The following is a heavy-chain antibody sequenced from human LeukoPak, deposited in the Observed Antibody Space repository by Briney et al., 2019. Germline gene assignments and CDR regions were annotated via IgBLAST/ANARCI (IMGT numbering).Heavy chain of an antibody. V-gene: IGHV1-2*02. J-gene: IGHJ4*02. D-gene: IGHD1-14*01. CDR3: ARELDNLPDY. Sequence: SVTVSCLASGCTFTGYYMHWVRQPPGHGLEWVGWINPKSGGTNYAQKFQGRVTMTRDTSISTAYMELSRLRSDDTAVYYCARELDNLPDYWGQGTLVTVSS. CDR2: INPKSGGT. CDR1: GCTFTGYY.